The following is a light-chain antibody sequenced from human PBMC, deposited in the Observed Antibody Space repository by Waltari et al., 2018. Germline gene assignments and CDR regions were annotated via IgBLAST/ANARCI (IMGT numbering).Light chain of an antibody. CDR2: GNN. CDR1: DSNIGGGYE. J-gene: IGLJ1*01. Sequence: QSVLTQPPSVSGAPGQRVIISCTGSDSNIGGGYEVPGYQQLPGAAPKLLIYGNNNRPSGVPDRFSASKSGTSVSLAITGLQTDDEADYYCQSFDSSLNGYVFGTGTQVTVL. CDR3: QSFDSSLNGYV. V-gene: IGLV1-40*01.